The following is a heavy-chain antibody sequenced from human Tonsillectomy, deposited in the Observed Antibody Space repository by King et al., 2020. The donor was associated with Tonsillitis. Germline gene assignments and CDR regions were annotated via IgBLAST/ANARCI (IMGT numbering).Heavy chain of an antibody. J-gene: IGHJ6*02. CDR3: ARDFSSDAYYYYSGMDV. V-gene: IGHV3-30-3*01. CDR1: GFTFSSYA. CDR2: ISYDGSNK. D-gene: IGHD6-6*01. Sequence: QLVQSGGGVVQPGRSLRLSCAASGFTFSSYAMHWVRQAPGKGLEWVAVISYDGSNKYYADSVKGRFTISRDNSKNTLYLQMNSLRAEDTAVYYCARDFSSDAYYYYSGMDVWGQGTTVTVSS.